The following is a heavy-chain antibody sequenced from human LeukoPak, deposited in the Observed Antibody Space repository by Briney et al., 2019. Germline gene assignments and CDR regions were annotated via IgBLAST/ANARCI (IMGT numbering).Heavy chain of an antibody. Sequence: PGGSLRLSCAASGFTFSSYAMSWVRQAPGKGLEWVSAISGSGGSTYYADSVKGPFTISRNNSKNTLYLQMDSLRAEDTAVYYCAKDSIISYSSSSYYFDYWGQGTLVTVSS. D-gene: IGHD6-6*01. CDR1: GFTFSSYA. V-gene: IGHV3-23*01. J-gene: IGHJ4*02. CDR2: ISGSGGST. CDR3: AKDSIISYSSSSYYFDY.